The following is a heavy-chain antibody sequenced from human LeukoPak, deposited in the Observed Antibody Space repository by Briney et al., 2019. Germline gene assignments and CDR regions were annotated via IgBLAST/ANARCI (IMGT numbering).Heavy chain of an antibody. CDR3: ARDYDFWSGYYSPTRGHFGY. Sequence: GGSLRLSCAASGFTFSGSGMHWVRQAPGKGLEWVTFIRYDGSNKYYTDSVKGRSTISRDNSKNTLYLQMDSLRAEDTAVYYCARDYDFWSGYYSPTRGHFGYWGQGTLVTVSS. CDR2: IRYDGSNK. J-gene: IGHJ4*02. D-gene: IGHD3-3*01. V-gene: IGHV3-30*02. CDR1: GFTFSGSG.